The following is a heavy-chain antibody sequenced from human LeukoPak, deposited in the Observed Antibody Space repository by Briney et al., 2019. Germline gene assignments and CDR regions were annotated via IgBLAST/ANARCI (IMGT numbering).Heavy chain of an antibody. V-gene: IGHV1-69*04. CDR2: IIPILGIA. CDR1: GGTFSSYA. D-gene: IGHD2-2*01. CDR3: ASTPVPYYMDV. Sequence: ASVKVSCKACGGTFSSYAISWVRQAPGQGLEWMGRIIPILGIANYAQKFQGRVTITADKSTSTAYMELSSLRSEDMAVYYCASTPVPYYMDVWGKGTTVTVSS. J-gene: IGHJ6*03.